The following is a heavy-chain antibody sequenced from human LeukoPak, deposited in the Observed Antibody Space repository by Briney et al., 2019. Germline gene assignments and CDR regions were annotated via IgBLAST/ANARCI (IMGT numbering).Heavy chain of an antibody. J-gene: IGHJ4*02. CDR3: ARTMITFGGVIAGLDY. Sequence: PGGSLRLSCAASGFTFSSYEMNWVRQAPGKGPGWVSYISSSGSTIYYADSVKGRFTISRDNAKNSLYPQMNSLRAEDTAVYYCARTMITFGGVIAGLDYWGQGTLVTVSS. V-gene: IGHV3-48*03. CDR1: GFTFSSYE. CDR2: ISSSGSTI. D-gene: IGHD3-16*02.